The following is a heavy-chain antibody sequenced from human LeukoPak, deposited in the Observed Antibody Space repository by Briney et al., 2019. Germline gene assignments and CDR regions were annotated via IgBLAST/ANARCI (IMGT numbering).Heavy chain of an antibody. CDR3: ARAYYDSSNGFYYYYMDV. J-gene: IGHJ6*03. D-gene: IGHD3-22*01. CDR2: ISYTGST. V-gene: IGHV4-59*01. CDR1: GGSISTYY. Sequence: SETLSLTCTVSGGSISTYYWTWLRQPPGKGLEWIGYISYTGSTNYNPSLKSRVTISVDTSKNHFSLKLSSVTAADTAVYYCARAYYDSSNGFYYYYMDVWGEGTTVTVSS.